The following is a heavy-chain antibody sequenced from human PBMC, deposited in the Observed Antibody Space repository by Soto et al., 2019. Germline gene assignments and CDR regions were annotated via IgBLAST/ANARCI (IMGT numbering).Heavy chain of an antibody. CDR3: ARETYYDCWRCPYYGMDV. CDR1: GFTFSSYA. V-gene: IGHV3-30-3*01. CDR2: ISYDGRNK. J-gene: IGHJ6*02. Sequence: QVQLVESGGGVVQPGRSLRLSCAASGFTFSSYAMHWVRQAPGKGLEWVAVISYDGRNKYYADSVKGRFTISRDNSKNTLYLQMNSLRAEDTAVYYCARETYYDCWRCPYYGMDVWGQGTTVTVSS. D-gene: IGHD3-3*01.